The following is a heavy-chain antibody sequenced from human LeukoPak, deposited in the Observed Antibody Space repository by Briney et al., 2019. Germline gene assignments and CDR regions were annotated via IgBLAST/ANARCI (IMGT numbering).Heavy chain of an antibody. J-gene: IGHJ6*02. Sequence: GASVKVSCKASGYTFTSYGISWVRQAPGQGLEWMGWISAYNGNTNYAQKLQGRVTMTTDTSTSTAYMELRSLRSDDTAVYYCARDQSKQLVPHYGMDVWGQGTTVTVSS. V-gene: IGHV1-18*01. CDR2: ISAYNGNT. CDR3: ARDQSKQLVPHYGMDV. CDR1: GYTFTSYG. D-gene: IGHD6-13*01.